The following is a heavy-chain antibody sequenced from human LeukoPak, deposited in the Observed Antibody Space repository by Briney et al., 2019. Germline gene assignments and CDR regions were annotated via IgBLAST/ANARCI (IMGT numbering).Heavy chain of an antibody. J-gene: IGHJ4*02. D-gene: IGHD1-26*01. CDR3: AKGGDSGSYFFYQPLDY. CDR2: ISYDGSNK. Sequence: GGSLRLSCAASGFTFSSYGMHWVRQAPGKGLEWVAVISYDGSNKYYADSVKGRFTISRDNSKNTLYLQMNSLRAEDTAVYYCAKGGDSGSYFFYQPLDYWGQGTLVTVSS. V-gene: IGHV3-30*18. CDR1: GFTFSSYG.